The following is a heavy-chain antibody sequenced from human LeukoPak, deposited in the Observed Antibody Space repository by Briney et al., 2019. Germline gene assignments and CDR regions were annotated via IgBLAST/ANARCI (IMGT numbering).Heavy chain of an antibody. CDR1: GGSVSGYY. CDR3: ARGPAGIIDY. Sequence: SETLSLTCAVYGGSVSGYYWSWIRQPPGKGLEWIGEINHSGSTNYNPSLKSRVTISVDTSKNQFSLKLSSVTAAHTAVYYCARGPAGIIDYWGQGTLVTVSS. CDR2: INHSGST. J-gene: IGHJ4*02. V-gene: IGHV4-34*01. D-gene: IGHD1-1*01.